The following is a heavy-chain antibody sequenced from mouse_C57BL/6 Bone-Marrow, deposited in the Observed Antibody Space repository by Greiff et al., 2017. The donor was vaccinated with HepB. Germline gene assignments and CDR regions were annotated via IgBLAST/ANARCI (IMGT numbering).Heavy chain of an antibody. J-gene: IGHJ1*03. CDR2: IHPSDSDT. CDR1: GYTFTSYW. V-gene: IGHV1-74*01. CDR3: ARGYYDYEGDCYFDV. Sequence: QVQLQQPGAELVKPGASVKVSCKASGYTFTSYWMHWVKQRPGQGLEWIGRIHPSDSDTNYNQKFKGKATLTVDKSSSTAYMTLSSLTSEDSAVYYCARGYYDYEGDCYFDVWGTGTTLTVSS. D-gene: IGHD2-4*01.